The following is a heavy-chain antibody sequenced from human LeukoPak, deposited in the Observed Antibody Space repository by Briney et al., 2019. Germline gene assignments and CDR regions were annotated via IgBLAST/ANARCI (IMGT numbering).Heavy chain of an antibody. Sequence: GGSLRLSCAASGFTFSSYAMNWVRQAPGEGLEWVAAISTTSGNIYYADSVKGRFTISRDNAKNSLYLQMNSLRVEDTALYYCARRAPSHDFDDWGQGTLVIVSS. CDR2: ISTTSGNI. V-gene: IGHV3-21*01. J-gene: IGHJ4*02. CDR3: ARRAPSHDFDD. CDR1: GFTFSSYA.